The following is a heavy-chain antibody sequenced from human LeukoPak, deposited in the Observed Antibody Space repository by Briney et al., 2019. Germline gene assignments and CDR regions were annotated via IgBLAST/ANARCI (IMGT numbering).Heavy chain of an antibody. J-gene: IGHJ4*02. V-gene: IGHV3-66*01. CDR1: GFTVSNNY. Sequence: PGGSLRLSCAASGFTVSNNYMTWVRQAPGKGLEWVSLIYSAGSTYYADSVKGSFTISRDNSKNTVYLQMNSLRAEDTAVYYCARNIPVTRWGYWGQGTLVTVSS. CDR2: IYSAGST. D-gene: IGHD2-21*01. CDR3: ARNIPVTRWGY.